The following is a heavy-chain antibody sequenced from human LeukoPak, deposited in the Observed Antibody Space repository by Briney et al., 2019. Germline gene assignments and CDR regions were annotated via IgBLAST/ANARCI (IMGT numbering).Heavy chain of an antibody. CDR2: ISGSGGST. J-gene: IGHJ4*02. Sequence: GGSLRLSCAASGFTFSNYAMSWVRQAPGKGLEWVSAISGSGGSTYYADSVKGRFTISRDNSKNTLYLQMNSLRAEDTAVYCCAKGRIRPTLLIDYWGQGTLVTVSS. D-gene: IGHD2-21*02. CDR3: AKGRIRPTLLIDY. V-gene: IGHV3-23*01. CDR1: GFTFSNYA.